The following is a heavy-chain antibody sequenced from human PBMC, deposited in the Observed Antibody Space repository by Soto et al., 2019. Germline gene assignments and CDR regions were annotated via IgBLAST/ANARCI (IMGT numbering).Heavy chain of an antibody. CDR1: GFTFTGHY. CDR3: ATSGSFFRPSLGYFDY. J-gene: IGHJ4*02. CDR2: INPNSGGT. V-gene: IGHV1-2*02. D-gene: IGHD1-1*01. Sequence: QVQLDQSGAEVKKPGASVKVSCKASGFTFTGHYIHWVRQAPGQGLEWMGWINPNSGGTSYAQKFQGRRTMTTDTSITTAYMELSRLSSDDTAFYYCATSGSFFRPSLGYFDYWGQGTLVTVSS.